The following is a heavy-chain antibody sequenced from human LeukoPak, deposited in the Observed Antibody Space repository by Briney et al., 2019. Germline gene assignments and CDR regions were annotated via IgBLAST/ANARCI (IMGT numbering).Heavy chain of an antibody. CDR3: ARAYYYDSSGYYTRYYFDY. Sequence: GASVKVSCKVSGYTFTGYYMHWVRQAPGQGLEWMGWINYNSGGTNYAQKFQGRVTMTRDTSIRSAFMELTRLRSDATAVYWWARAYYYDSSGYYTRYYFDYWGQGTLVTVSS. V-gene: IGHV1-2*02. CDR2: INYNSGGT. J-gene: IGHJ4*02. D-gene: IGHD3-22*01. CDR1: GYTFTGYY.